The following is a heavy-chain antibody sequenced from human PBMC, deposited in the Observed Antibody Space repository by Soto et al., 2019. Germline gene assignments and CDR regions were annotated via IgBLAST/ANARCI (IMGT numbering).Heavy chain of an antibody. CDR2: IWYDGSNK. D-gene: IGHD3-22*01. CDR1: GFTFSSYV. CDR3: ARDRRGSDSSGYYDDAFDI. V-gene: IGHV3-33*01. J-gene: IGHJ3*02. Sequence: LXLSCAASGFTFSSYVMHWVRQAPVKGLEWVAVIWYDGSNKYYADSVKGRFTISRDNSKDTLYLQMNSLRAEDTAVYYCARDRRGSDSSGYYDDAFDIWGQGTMVTVSS.